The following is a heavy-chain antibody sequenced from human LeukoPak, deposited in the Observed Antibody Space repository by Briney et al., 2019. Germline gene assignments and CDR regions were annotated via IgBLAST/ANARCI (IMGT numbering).Heavy chain of an antibody. CDR1: GGSVSDYY. D-gene: IGHD7-27*01. CDR2: IYYTGST. Sequence: SETLSLTCAVSGGSVSDYYWSWIRQSPGKGLEWIGYIYYTGSTTYNPSLKSRVTISADTSKNQFSLKLSSVTAADTAVYYCASRKLGNDYWGQGTLVTVSS. CDR3: ASRKLGNDY. V-gene: IGHV4-59*02. J-gene: IGHJ4*02.